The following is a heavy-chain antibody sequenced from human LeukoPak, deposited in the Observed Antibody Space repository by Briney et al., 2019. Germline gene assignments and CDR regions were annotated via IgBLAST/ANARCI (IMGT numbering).Heavy chain of an antibody. Sequence: GGSLRLSCAASGFTFSSYGMHWVRQAPGKGLEWVAFIRYDGSNKYYADSVKGRFTISRDNSKNTLYLQMSSLRAEDTAVYYCAKDNSETVAGTPWDYWGQGTLVTVSS. J-gene: IGHJ4*02. D-gene: IGHD6-19*01. CDR2: IRYDGSNK. V-gene: IGHV3-30*02. CDR3: AKDNSETVAGTPWDY. CDR1: GFTFSSYG.